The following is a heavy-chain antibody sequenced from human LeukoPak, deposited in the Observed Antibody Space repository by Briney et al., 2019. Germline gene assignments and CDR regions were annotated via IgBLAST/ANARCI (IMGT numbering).Heavy chain of an antibody. J-gene: IGHJ4*02. D-gene: IGHD3-22*01. CDR1: SGSFSGYY. CDR2: INHSGST. Sequence: SETLSLTCAVYSGSFSGYYWSWIRQPPGKGLEWIGEINHSGSTNYNPSLKSRVTISVDTSKNQLSLKLSSVTAADTAVYHCAREVYYDSSGYYPDYWGQGALVTVSS. V-gene: IGHV4-34*01. CDR3: AREVYYDSSGYYPDY.